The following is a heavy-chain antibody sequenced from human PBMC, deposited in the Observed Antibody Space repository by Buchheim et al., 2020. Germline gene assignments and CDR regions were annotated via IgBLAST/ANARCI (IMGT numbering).Heavy chain of an antibody. V-gene: IGHV3-23*01. CDR3: AEAIRASDY. J-gene: IGHJ4*02. CDR1: GFTFSSYA. D-gene: IGHD3-10*01. Sequence: EVQLLESGGGLVQPGGSLRLSCAASGFTFSSYAMSWVRQVPGKGLEWVSSISDSGVTTSFADSVKGRFTNSRDNSKNTLYLQMNSLRAEDTAVYYCAEAIRASDYWGQGTL. CDR2: ISDSGVTT.